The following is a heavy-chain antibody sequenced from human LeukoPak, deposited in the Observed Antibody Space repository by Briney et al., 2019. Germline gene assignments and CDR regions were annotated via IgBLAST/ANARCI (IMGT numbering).Heavy chain of an antibody. Sequence: SVKVSCKASGGTFSSYAISWVRQAPGQGLEWMGGIIPIFGTANYAQKFQGRVTITTDESTTTAYMELSSLRSEDTAVYYCARAKTTAAMGDYYYYYMDVWGKGTTVTVSS. CDR1: GGTFSSYA. CDR2: IIPIFGTA. J-gene: IGHJ6*03. V-gene: IGHV1-69*05. D-gene: IGHD2-2*01. CDR3: ARAKTTAAMGDYYYYYMDV.